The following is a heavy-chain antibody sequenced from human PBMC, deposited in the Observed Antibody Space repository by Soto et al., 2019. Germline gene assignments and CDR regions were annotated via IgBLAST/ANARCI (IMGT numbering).Heavy chain of an antibody. V-gene: IGHV7-4-1*01. CDR1: GYTFTSYA. Sequence: QVQLVQSGSELKKPGASVKVSCKASGYTFTSYAMNWVRQAPGQGLEWMGWINTNTGNPTYAQGFTGRFVFSLDTSVSTAYLPICSLKAEDTAVYYCARGVFQSGVWFGHNWFDPWGQGTLVTVSS. CDR2: INTNTGNP. D-gene: IGHD2-8*02. CDR3: ARGVFQSGVWFGHNWFDP. J-gene: IGHJ5*02.